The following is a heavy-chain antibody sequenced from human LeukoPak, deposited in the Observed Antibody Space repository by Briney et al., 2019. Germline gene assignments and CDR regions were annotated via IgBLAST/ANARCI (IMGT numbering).Heavy chain of an antibody. CDR1: GFTFSTYA. Sequence: PGGSLRLSCAASGFTFSTYAMSWVRQVPGKGLEWVSLIGGSDGRTRYADSVKGRFTISRDNSKNTLYLEMNSLRAEDTAVYYCAKDSSSYDWGYMDVWGKGTTVTISS. V-gene: IGHV3-23*01. CDR3: AKDSSSYDWGYMDV. J-gene: IGHJ6*03. D-gene: IGHD3-22*01. CDR2: IGGSDGRT.